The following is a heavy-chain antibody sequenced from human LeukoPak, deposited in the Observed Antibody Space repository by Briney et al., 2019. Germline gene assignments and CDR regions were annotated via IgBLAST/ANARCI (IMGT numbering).Heavy chain of an antibody. V-gene: IGHV3-21*04. D-gene: IGHD3-10*01. CDR3: AKAHTYYYGSGRDLDY. CDR2: ISSSSSYI. CDR1: GFTFSSYS. Sequence: GGSLRLSCAASGFTFSSYSMNWVRQAPGKGLEWVSSISSSSSYIYYADSVKGRFTISRDNAKNSLYLQMNSLRAEDTAVYYCAKAHTYYYGSGRDLDYWGQGTLVTVSS. J-gene: IGHJ4*02.